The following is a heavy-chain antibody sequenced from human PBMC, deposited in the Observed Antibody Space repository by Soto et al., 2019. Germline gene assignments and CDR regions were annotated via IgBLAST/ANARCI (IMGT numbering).Heavy chain of an antibody. V-gene: IGHV3-7*03. Sequence: EVQLVESGGGLVQPGGSLRLSCAASGFTFSSYWMSWVRQAPGKGLEWVANIKGDGSGTYYVDSIRGRFTISRDNAKNSLYLQMNTLRAEDTAVYFCAREDTVATLRFWGQGTLVTVSS. CDR3: AREDTVATLRF. D-gene: IGHD2-21*02. CDR2: IKGDGSGT. CDR1: GFTFSSYW. J-gene: IGHJ4*02.